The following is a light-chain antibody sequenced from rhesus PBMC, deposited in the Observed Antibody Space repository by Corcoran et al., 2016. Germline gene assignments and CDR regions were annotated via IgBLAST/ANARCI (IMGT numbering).Light chain of an antibody. CDR1: QSISSW. CDR3: QQYSSSLYS. J-gene: IGKJ2*01. V-gene: IGKV1-22*01. Sequence: DIQMTQSPSSLSASVGDTVTITCRASQSISSWLAWYQQKPGKAPKLLIYKASTLQSGVPSRFSRSGSGTDFTLTISSLQSEDFATYYCQQYSSSLYSFGQGTKVEIK. CDR2: KAS.